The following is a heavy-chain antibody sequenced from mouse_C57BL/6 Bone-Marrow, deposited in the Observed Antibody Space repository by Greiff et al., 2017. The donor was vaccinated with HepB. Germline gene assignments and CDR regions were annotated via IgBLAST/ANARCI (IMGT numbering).Heavy chain of an antibody. CDR3: ARNDYAYFDY. V-gene: IGHV2-9-1*01. CDR2: IWTGGGT. Sequence: VKLVESGPGLVAPSQSLSITCNVSGFSLTSYAISWVRQPPGKGLEWLGEIWTGGGTNYNSALKSRLSISKDNSKSQVFLKMNSLQTDDTARYYSARNDYAYFDYWGQGTTLTVSS. J-gene: IGHJ2*01. D-gene: IGHD2-13*01. CDR1: GFSLTSYA.